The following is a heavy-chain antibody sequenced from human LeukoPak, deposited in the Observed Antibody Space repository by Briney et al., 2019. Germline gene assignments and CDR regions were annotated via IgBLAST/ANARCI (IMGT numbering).Heavy chain of an antibody. CDR1: GFTFSSYG. CDR2: ISYDGSNK. CDR3: AKDIVAGTDAFDI. Sequence: GGSLRFSCAASGFTFSSYGMHWVRQAPGKGLEWVAVISYDGSNKYYADSVKGRFTISRDNSKNTLYLQMNSLRAEDTALYYCAKDIVAGTDAFDIWGQGTMVTVSS. D-gene: IGHD6-19*01. V-gene: IGHV3-30*18. J-gene: IGHJ3*02.